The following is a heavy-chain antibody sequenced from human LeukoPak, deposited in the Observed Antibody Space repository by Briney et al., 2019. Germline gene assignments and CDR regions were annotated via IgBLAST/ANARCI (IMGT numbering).Heavy chain of an antibody. CDR2: IYYSGST. D-gene: IGHD6-13*01. J-gene: IGHJ1*01. V-gene: IGHV4-59*08. CDR1: GGSISNYY. Sequence: PSETLSLTCTVSGGSISNYYWSWIRQPPGKGLECIGYIYYSGSTNYNPSLKSRLTISVDTSKNQFSLKRSSMTATDTAVYYCARHGGYSSPYLHWGQGTLVTVSS. CDR3: ARHGGYSSPYLH.